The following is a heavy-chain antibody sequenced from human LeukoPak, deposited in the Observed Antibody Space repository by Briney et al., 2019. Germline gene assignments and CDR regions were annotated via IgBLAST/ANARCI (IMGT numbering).Heavy chain of an antibody. CDR1: GFTFSNYW. CDR3: ARVITIFGVDGGWFDP. V-gene: IGHV3-7*01. CDR2: IKQDGSEE. Sequence: GGSLRLSCAASGFTFSNYWMSWVRQAPGKGLEWVANIKQDGSEEYYVDSVKGRFTISRDNAKNSLYLQMNSLRAEDTAVYYCARVITIFGVDGGWFDPWGQGTLVTVSS. J-gene: IGHJ5*02. D-gene: IGHD3-3*01.